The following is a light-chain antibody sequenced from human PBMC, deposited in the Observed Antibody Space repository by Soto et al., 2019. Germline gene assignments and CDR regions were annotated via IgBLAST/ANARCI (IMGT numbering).Light chain of an antibody. J-gene: IGKJ1*01. Sequence: DVQMTQSPSTLSASVGDRVTITCRASQSISVWLAWYQQKAGKAPNLRIYKASRLESGVPSRFSGSGSETEFTLTISVLQPGDSATYYCQQYNSYSPTFGQGTKVDIK. CDR2: KAS. V-gene: IGKV1-5*03. CDR1: QSISVW. CDR3: QQYNSYSPT.